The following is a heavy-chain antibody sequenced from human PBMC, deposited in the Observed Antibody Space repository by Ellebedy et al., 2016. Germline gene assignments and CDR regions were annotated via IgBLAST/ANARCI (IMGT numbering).Heavy chain of an antibody. CDR2: VVGSGERT. D-gene: IGHD3-10*01. V-gene: IGHV3-23*01. CDR3: VTELRGSFHN. J-gene: IGHJ4*02. CDR1: GFTVSTNY. Sequence: GGSLRLSCAVSGFTVSTNYMSWVRQAPGKGPEWVSAVVGSGERTFYADSVKGRFTISRDNSKNRLYLQMNSLNTEDTAEYYCVTELRGSFHNWGQGALVTVSS.